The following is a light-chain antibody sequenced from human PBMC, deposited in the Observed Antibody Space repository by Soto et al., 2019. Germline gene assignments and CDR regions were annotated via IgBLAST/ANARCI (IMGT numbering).Light chain of an antibody. CDR2: KVS. J-gene: IGKJ1*01. V-gene: IGKV2-30*01. CDR3: MQGTHWPPT. CDR1: LSLVYNDGNTY. Sequence: DVVMAQSPLSLPVTLGQPASISCRSSLSLVYNDGNTYLSWFQQRPGQSPGRLIYKVSNRDSGVPERFSGSGSGTDFTLKISRVEAEDVGVYYCMQGTHWPPTFGQGTKVEIK.